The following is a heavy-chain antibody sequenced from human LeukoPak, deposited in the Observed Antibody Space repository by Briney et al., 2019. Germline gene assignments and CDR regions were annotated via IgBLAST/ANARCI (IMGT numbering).Heavy chain of an antibody. V-gene: IGHV3-66*01. CDR1: GFTVSSNY. J-gene: IGHJ4*02. Sequence: GGSLRLSCAASGFTVSSNYMTWVRQAPGKGLEWVSVIFGGGSTYYADSVKGRFTISRDNSKNTLFLRMNSLRVEDTAVYYCARGPGGYDNWGQGTLVTVSS. CDR3: ARGPGGYDN. D-gene: IGHD3-16*01. CDR2: IFGGGST.